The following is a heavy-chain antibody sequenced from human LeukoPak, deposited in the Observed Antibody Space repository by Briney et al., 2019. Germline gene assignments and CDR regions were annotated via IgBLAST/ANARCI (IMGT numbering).Heavy chain of an antibody. V-gene: IGHV3-48*01. CDR1: GFTFSGYG. Sequence: GGSLRLSCVASGFTFSGYGMNWVRQAPGKGREWVSYISSSTSTIYYADSVKGRFTISRDNAKKSLYLHMNSLRADDTAVYYCTRETILGTFPLGYMDVWGKGTTVTVS. J-gene: IGHJ6*03. CDR3: TRETILGTFPLGYMDV. CDR2: ISSSTSTI. D-gene: IGHD3-3*01.